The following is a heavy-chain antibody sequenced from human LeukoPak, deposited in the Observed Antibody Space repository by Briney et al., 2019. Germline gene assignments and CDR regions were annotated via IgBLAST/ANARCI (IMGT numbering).Heavy chain of an antibody. CDR3: TTPYSSGWVGYYYYGMDV. CDR2: IKSKTDGGTT. V-gene: IGHV3-15*07. J-gene: IGHJ6*02. CDR1: GFTFSNYA. D-gene: IGHD6-19*01. Sequence: AGGFLRLSCAASGFTFSNYAMHWVRQAPGKGLEWVGRIKSKTDGGTTDYAAPVKGRFTISRDDSKNTLYLQMNSLKTEDTAVYYCTTPYSSGWVGYYYYGMDVWGQGTTVTVSS.